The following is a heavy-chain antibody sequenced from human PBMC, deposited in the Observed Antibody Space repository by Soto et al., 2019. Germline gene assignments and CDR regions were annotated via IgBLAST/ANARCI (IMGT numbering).Heavy chain of an antibody. J-gene: IGHJ5*02. D-gene: IGHD6-13*01. Sequence: PSETLSLTCTVSGGSISSYYWSWIRQPPGKGLEWIGYIYYSGSTNYNPSLKSRVTISVDTSKNQFSLKLSSVTAADTAVYYCARLAQLDLNWFDPWGQGTLVTVSS. V-gene: IGHV4-59*08. CDR1: GGSISSYY. CDR2: IYYSGST. CDR3: ARLAQLDLNWFDP.